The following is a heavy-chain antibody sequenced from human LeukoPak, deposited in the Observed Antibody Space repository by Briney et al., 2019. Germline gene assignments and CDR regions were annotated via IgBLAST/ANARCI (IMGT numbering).Heavy chain of an antibody. V-gene: IGHV4-59*01. CDR1: GGSISSYY. D-gene: IGHD6-19*01. J-gene: IGHJ5*02. CDR3: ARDSPGAVAGGGPGWFDP. CDR2: IYYSGST. Sequence: SETLSLTCSVSGGSISSYYWSWIRQPPGKGLEWIGDIYYSGSTNYNPSLKSRVTISVDTSKNQFSLKLSSVTAADAAVYYCARDSPGAVAGGGPGWFDPWGQGTLVTVSS.